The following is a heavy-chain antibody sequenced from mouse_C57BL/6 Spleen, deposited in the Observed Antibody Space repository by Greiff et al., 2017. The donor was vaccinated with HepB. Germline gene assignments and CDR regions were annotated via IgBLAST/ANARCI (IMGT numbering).Heavy chain of an antibody. CDR2: INPSTGGT. Sequence: VQLQQSGPELVKPGASVKISCKASGYSFTGYYMNWVKQSPEKSLEWIGEINPSTGGTTYNQKFKAKATLTVDKSSRTAYMQLKSLTSEDSAVYYCARRALLQLGRFAYWGQGTLVTVSA. J-gene: IGHJ3*01. CDR1: GYSFTGYY. V-gene: IGHV1-42*01. CDR3: ARRALLQLGRFAY. D-gene: IGHD4-1*02.